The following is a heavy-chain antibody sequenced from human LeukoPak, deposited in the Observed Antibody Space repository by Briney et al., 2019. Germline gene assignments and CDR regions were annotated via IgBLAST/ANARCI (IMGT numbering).Heavy chain of an antibody. Sequence: GGSLGLSCTASGYTFNSYAVSWVRQAPGKGLEWVSGISGSGTSTYYADSVKGRFTISRDNSKNTLYLQMNSLRAEDTALYYCAKEPASGSCFDYWGQGTLVTVSS. V-gene: IGHV3-23*01. D-gene: IGHD3-10*01. CDR1: GYTFNSYA. J-gene: IGHJ4*02. CDR3: AKEPASGSCFDY. CDR2: ISGSGTST.